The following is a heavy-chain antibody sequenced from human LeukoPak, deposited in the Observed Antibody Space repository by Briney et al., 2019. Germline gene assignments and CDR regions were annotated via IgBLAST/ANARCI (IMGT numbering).Heavy chain of an antibody. Sequence: PSETLSLTCTVSGGSISSYYWSWIRQPPGKGLEWIGYIYYSGSTNYNPSLKSRVTISVDTSKNQFSLKLSSVTAADTAVYYCARERPTYYYDSSGYYYLDYWGQGTLVTVSS. V-gene: IGHV4-59*01. CDR3: ARERPTYYYDSSGYYYLDY. CDR1: GGSISSYY. CDR2: IYYSGST. D-gene: IGHD3-22*01. J-gene: IGHJ4*02.